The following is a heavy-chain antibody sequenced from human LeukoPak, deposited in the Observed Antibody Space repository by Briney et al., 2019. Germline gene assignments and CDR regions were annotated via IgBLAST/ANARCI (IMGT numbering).Heavy chain of an antibody. V-gene: IGHV3-7*01. D-gene: IGHD3-22*01. CDR1: GFTFSSYW. J-gene: IGHJ3*02. CDR3: ARGNDYYDSSGYYAGGAFDI. Sequence: GGSLRLSCAASGFTFSSYWMSWVRQAPGKGLEWVANIKQDGSEKYYVDSVKGRFTISRDNAKNSLYLQMNSLRAEDTAVYYCARGNDYYDSSGYYAGGAFDIWGQGTMVTVSS. CDR2: IKQDGSEK.